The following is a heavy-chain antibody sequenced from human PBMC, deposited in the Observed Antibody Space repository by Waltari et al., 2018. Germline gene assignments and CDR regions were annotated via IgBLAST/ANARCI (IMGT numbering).Heavy chain of an antibody. CDR2: IYYSGST. D-gene: IGHD1-26*01. V-gene: IGHV4-39*07. CDR1: GGSIRIGSYS. CDR3: TRRIVGALGAFDI. Sequence: QLHLQESRPGLVRPSETLSLTCPVSGGSIRIGSYSLGYIRPPPRKGLEWIGSIYYSGSTYYNPSLKSRVTISVDTSKNQFSLKLSSGTAADTAVYYCTRRIVGALGAFDIWGQGTMVTVSS. J-gene: IGHJ3*02.